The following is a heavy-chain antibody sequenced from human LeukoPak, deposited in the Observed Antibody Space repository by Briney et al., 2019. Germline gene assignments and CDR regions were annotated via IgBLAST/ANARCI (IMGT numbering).Heavy chain of an antibody. CDR3: ARADPHADL. J-gene: IGHJ5*02. Sequence: PGGSLRLSCAASGFDLNTYEMNWVRQAPGKGLEWIADITISGHTKNYADSVKGRFTISRDNAGTSLYLQMNSLRVEDTGVYSCARADPHADLWGQGTLVTVSS. CDR1: GFDLNTYE. V-gene: IGHV3-48*03. CDR2: ITISGHTK.